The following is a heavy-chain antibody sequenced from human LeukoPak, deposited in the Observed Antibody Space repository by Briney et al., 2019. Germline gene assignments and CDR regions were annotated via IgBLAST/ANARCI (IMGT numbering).Heavy chain of an antibody. J-gene: IGHJ2*01. V-gene: IGHV4-59*12. CDR3: ARDRGTVINPWYFDL. CDR2: IYYSGST. CDR1: GGSISSYY. Sequence: PSETLSLTCTVSGGSISSYYWSWIRQPPGKGLEWIGYIYYSGSTYYNPSLKSRVTISVDTSKNQFSLKLSSVTAADTAVYYCARDRGTVINPWYFDLWGRGTLVTVSS. D-gene: IGHD4-23*01.